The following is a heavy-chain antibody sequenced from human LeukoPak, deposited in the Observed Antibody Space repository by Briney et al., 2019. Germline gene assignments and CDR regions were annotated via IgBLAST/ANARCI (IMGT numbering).Heavy chain of an antibody. V-gene: IGHV4-61*02. CDR2: IYTSGNT. CDR1: GGSISSGSFY. D-gene: IGHD3-10*01. CDR3: ARERDGSGTQRGLDY. J-gene: IGHJ4*02. Sequence: TLSLTCTVSGGSISSGSFYWSWIRQPAGKGLEWIGRIYTSGNTDYNPSLKSRVTISVDTSKNQFSLNLSSVTAADTAVFYCARERDGSGTQRGLDYWGQGTLVIVSS.